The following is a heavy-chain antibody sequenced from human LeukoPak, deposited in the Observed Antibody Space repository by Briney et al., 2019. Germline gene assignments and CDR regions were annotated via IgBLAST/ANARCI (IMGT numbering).Heavy chain of an antibody. V-gene: IGHV3-23*01. CDR3: AKEHYYDSSGYSRSFDY. D-gene: IGHD3-22*01. Sequence: GGSLRLSCAASGFTFSSYAMSWVRQAPGKGLEWVSAFSGSGGSTYYADSVKGRFTISRDNSKNTLYLQMNSLGAEDTAVYYCAKEHYYDSSGYSRSFDYWGQGTLVTVSS. CDR1: GFTFSSYA. CDR2: FSGSGGST. J-gene: IGHJ4*02.